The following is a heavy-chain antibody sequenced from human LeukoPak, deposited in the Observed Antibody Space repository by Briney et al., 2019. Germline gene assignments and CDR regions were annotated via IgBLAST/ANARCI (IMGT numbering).Heavy chain of an antibody. V-gene: IGHV3-23*01. CDR2: ITGSGGST. CDR3: ARGGRGGSYHYYYYYYMDV. J-gene: IGHJ6*03. D-gene: IGHD1-26*01. Sequence: GGSLRLSCAASGFTFSNYGLSWVRQAPGKGLEWVSGITGSGGSTYYADSVKGRFTISRDNSKNTLYLQMNSLRAEDTAVYYCARGGRGGSYHYYYYYYMDVWGKGTTVTVSS. CDR1: GFTFSNYG.